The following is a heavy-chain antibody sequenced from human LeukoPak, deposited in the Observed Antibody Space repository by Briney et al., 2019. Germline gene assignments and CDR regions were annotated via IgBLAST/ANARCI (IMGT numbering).Heavy chain of an antibody. CDR1: GFTFSSYA. J-gene: IGHJ4*02. Sequence: PGGSLRLSCAASGFTFSSYAMSWVRQAPGKGLEWVAAISGSGGSTYYADSVKGRFTISRDNSKNTLYLQMNSLRAEDTAVYYCAKDRRLSYYYDSSGYADYWGQGTPVTVSS. CDR2: ISGSGGST. D-gene: IGHD3-22*01. V-gene: IGHV3-23*01. CDR3: AKDRRLSYYYDSSGYADY.